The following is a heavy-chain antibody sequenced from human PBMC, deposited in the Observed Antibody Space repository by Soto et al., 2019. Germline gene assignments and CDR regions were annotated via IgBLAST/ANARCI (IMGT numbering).Heavy chain of an antibody. CDR1: GFSLSTSGVG. V-gene: IGHV2-5*01. CDR3: AHLAYCGGDCYPDAFDI. D-gene: IGHD2-21*02. Sequence: SGPTLVNPTHTLTLTCTFSGFSLSTSGVGVGWIRQPPGKALEWLALIYWNDDKRYSPSLKSRLTITKDTSKNQVVLTMTNMDPVDTATYYCAHLAYCGGDCYPDAFDIWGQGTMVTVSS. J-gene: IGHJ3*02. CDR2: IYWNDDK.